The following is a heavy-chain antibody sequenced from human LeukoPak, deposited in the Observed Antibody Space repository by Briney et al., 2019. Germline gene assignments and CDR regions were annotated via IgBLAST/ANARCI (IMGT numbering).Heavy chain of an antibody. V-gene: IGHV4-39*07. CDR2: IYYSGST. CDR3: ARDLWSQRAFDI. CDR1: GGSISSSSYY. J-gene: IGHJ3*02. Sequence: KPSETLSLTCTVSGGSISSSSYYWGWIRQPPGKGLEWIGSIYYSGSTYYNPSLKSRVTMSVDTSKNQFSLKLSSVTAADTAVYYCARDLWSQRAFDIWGQGTMVTVSS. D-gene: IGHD2-21*01.